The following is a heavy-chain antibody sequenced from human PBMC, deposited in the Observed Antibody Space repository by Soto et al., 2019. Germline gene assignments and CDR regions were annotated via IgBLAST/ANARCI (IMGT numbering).Heavy chain of an antibody. CDR2: IYPGDSDT. Sequence: GDSLKISCKGSGYTFTSHWIGWVRQMPGKGLEWMGIIYPGDSDTRYSPSFQGQVIISADKSITTAYLQWSSLKASDTAMYYCARLANIFEFDNWGHGTLVTVSS. V-gene: IGHV5-51*01. CDR1: GYTFTSHW. J-gene: IGHJ4*01. D-gene: IGHD2-21*01. CDR3: ARLANIFEFDN.